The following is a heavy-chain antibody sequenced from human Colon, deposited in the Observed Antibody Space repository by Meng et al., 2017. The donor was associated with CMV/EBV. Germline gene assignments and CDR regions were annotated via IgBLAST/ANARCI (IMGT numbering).Heavy chain of an antibody. V-gene: IGHV3-21*06. CDR3: ARDQYTAMVKDGMDV. CDR2: ISSSSSYI. CDR1: GFTFSSYP. D-gene: IGHD5-18*01. Sequence: GESLKISCAASGFTFSSYPMYWVRQAPGKGLEWVASISSSSSYICYADSLKGRFTISRDDARNSLFLQMNSLSVEDTAVYYCARDQYTAMVKDGMDVWGQGTTVTVSS. J-gene: IGHJ6*02.